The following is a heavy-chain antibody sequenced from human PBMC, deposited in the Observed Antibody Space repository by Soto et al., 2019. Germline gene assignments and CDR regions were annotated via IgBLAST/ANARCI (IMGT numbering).Heavy chain of an antibody. CDR2: IWHDGKNK. CDR1: GFAFSDFG. J-gene: IGHJ4*02. V-gene: IGHV3-33*01. Sequence: PGGSLRLSCAASGFAFSDFGMHWVRQAPGKGLEWVAVIWHDGKNKDYADYAKGRLTISRDNSSKSLYLEMNSLRVEETVVYYCARDPGQDEAMDYWGQGT. CDR3: ARDPGQDEAMDY.